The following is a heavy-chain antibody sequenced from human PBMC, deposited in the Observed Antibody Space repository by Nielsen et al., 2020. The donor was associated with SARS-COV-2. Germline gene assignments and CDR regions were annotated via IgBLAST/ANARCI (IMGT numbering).Heavy chain of an antibody. CDR2: IYPGDSDT. D-gene: IGHD3-22*01. CDR3: ARGSSGYSRFDY. J-gene: IGHJ4*02. Sequence: VRQMPGKGLEWMGIIYPGDSDTRYSPSFQGQVPISADKSISTAYLQWSSLKASDTAMYYCARGSSGYSRFDYWGQGTLVTVSS. V-gene: IGHV5-51*01.